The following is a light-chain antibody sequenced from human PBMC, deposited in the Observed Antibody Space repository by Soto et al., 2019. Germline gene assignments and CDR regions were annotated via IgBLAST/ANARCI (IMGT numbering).Light chain of an antibody. CDR2: EVT. J-gene: IGLJ1*01. CDR1: SSDVGSYNF. Sequence: QSVLTQPASVSGSPGQSITISCAGTSSDVGSYNFVSWYQQHPGRAPKLMIYEVTKRPSGVSSRFSGSKSGNTASLTISGLQAEDEADYYCCSYAGTSSYVFGTGTKVTVL. V-gene: IGLV2-23*02. CDR3: CSYAGTSSYV.